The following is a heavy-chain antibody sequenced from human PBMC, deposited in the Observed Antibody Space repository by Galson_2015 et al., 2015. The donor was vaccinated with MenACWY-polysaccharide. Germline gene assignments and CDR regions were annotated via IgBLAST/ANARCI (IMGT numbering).Heavy chain of an antibody. CDR3: ANGCSIGSCSPLDY. Sequence: SLRLSCAASGFTFSAYGIHWVRQVPGKGLEWVAVISTAGSTKYYADSVKGRFTISRDNSNNMLYLQMNSLRADDTAVYYCANGCSIGSCSPLDYWGQGTLVSFAS. CDR2: ISTAGSTK. V-gene: IGHV3-30*18. CDR1: GFTFSAYG. J-gene: IGHJ4*02. D-gene: IGHD2-2*01.